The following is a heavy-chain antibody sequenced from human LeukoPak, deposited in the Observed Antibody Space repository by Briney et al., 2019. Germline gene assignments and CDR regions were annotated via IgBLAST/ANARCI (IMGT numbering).Heavy chain of an antibody. Sequence: ASVKVSCKASGYTFTSYGISWVRQAPGQGLEWMGWISAYNGNTNYARKLQGRVTMTTDTSTSTAYMELRSLRSDDTAVYYCARALIAVAGNPDAFDIWGQGTMVTVSS. CDR1: GYTFTSYG. CDR3: ARALIAVAGNPDAFDI. V-gene: IGHV1-18*01. J-gene: IGHJ3*02. CDR2: ISAYNGNT. D-gene: IGHD6-19*01.